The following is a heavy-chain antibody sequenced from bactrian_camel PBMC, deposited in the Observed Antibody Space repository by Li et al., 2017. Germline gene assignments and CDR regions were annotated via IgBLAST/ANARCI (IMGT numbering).Heavy chain of an antibody. CDR3: AADAGNCYEWRGRNFRF. Sequence: HVQLVESGGGLVQPGGSLRLSCVASGYTHIDYCVGWFRLTPGKEREGVATIASNGRTEFADSVKGRFDISKDKTKNTWYLQMDSLRPEDNGRYYCAADAGNCYEWRGRNFRFWGHGTQVTVS. V-gene: IGHV3S53*01. D-gene: IGHD1*01. J-gene: IGHJ6*01. CDR1: GYTHIDYC. CDR2: IASNGRT.